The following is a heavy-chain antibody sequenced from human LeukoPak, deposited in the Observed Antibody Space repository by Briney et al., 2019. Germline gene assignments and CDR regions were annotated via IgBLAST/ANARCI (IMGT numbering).Heavy chain of an antibody. Sequence: SETLSLTCTVSGGSISSYYWSWIRQPPGKGLEWIGYIYTSGSTNYNPSLKSRVTISVDTSKNQFSLKLSSVTAADTAVYYCARQRVLHNWFDPWGQGTLVTVSS. CDR2: IYTSGST. CDR3: ARQRVLHNWFDP. V-gene: IGHV4-4*09. CDR1: GGSISSYY. J-gene: IGHJ5*02.